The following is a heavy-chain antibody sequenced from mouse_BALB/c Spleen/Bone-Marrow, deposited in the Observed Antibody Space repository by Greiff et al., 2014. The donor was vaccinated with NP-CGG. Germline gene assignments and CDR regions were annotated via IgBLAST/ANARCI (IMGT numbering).Heavy chain of an antibody. J-gene: IGHJ3*01. CDR3: TGYGNYVKTSFAY. D-gene: IGHD2-1*01. V-gene: IGHV1-5*01. CDR1: GYSFTSYW. Sequence: EVQLQQSGTVLARPGASVKMSCKASGYSFTSYWMHWVKQRPGQGLEWIGAIYPGNSDTRYNQKFKGKAKLTAVTSASTAYMELSSLTNEDSAVYYCTGYGNYVKTSFAYWGQGTLVTVSA. CDR2: IYPGNSDT.